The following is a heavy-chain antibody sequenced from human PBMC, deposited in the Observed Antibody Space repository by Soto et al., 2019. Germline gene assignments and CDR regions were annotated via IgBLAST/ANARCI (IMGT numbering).Heavy chain of an antibody. J-gene: IGHJ6*02. V-gene: IGHV3-21*01. CDR1: GITFSSYS. CDR2: ISSSSSYI. CDR3: ARDKGSGHTYYGMDV. Sequence: GGSLRLSCAASGITFSSYSMNWVRQAPGKGLEWVSSISSSSSYIYYADSVKGRFTISRDNARNSLYLQMNSLRAEDTAVYYCARDKGSGHTYYGMDVWGQGTTVTVSS.